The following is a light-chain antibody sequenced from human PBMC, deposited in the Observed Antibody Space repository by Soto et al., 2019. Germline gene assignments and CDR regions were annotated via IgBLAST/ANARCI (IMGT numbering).Light chain of an antibody. J-gene: IGKJ1*01. Sequence: DVVMTQSPLSLPVTLGQPASISCRSSQSLVHSNGNTYLNWFQQRPGQSPRRLLYKVSIRDSGVPDRFSGSWAGTYFNLKISRVEADDGWGFYCMQGTHWPRTFGQGTKVEIK. V-gene: IGKV2-30*02. CDR1: QSLVHSNGNTY. CDR2: KVS. CDR3: MQGTHWPRT.